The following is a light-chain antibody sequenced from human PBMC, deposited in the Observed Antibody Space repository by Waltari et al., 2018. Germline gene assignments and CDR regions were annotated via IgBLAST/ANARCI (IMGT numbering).Light chain of an antibody. CDR3: QQSFIPPWT. CDR1: QYIGGY. Sequence: DIQMTQSPSSLSASVGDIVTISCRPSQYIGGYLNWYQLKGGKAPKLLIAGSSRLQDGVPSRFTGSGSGTDFTLTISSLHSDDFAIYVCQQSFIPPWTFGQGTKVDI. J-gene: IGKJ1*01. CDR2: GSS. V-gene: IGKV1-39*01.